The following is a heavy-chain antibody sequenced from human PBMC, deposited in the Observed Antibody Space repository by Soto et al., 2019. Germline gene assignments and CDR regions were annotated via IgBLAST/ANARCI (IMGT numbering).Heavy chain of an antibody. D-gene: IGHD3-3*01. Sequence: QVQLVQSGAEVKKPGSSVKVSCKASGGTFSSYAISWVRHAPGQGLEWLGGIIPIFGTANYAQKFQGRVRITADESTSTAYMELSSLRSEDTAVCYCARDRDNYDFWSGYYVWWFDPWGQGTLVTVSS. V-gene: IGHV1-69*12. CDR3: ARDRDNYDFWSGYYVWWFDP. CDR1: GGTFSSYA. CDR2: IIPIFGTA. J-gene: IGHJ5*02.